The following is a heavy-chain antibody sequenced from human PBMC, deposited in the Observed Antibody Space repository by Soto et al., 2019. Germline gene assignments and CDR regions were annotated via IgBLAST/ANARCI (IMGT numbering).Heavy chain of an antibody. D-gene: IGHD6-19*01. CDR2: IHYSGST. V-gene: IGHV4-59*01. CDR3: ARERAEGYGSGWNLFDP. J-gene: IGHJ5*02. Sequence: QVQLQESGPGLVKPSETLSLMCTVSGGSISNYYWSWIRQSPGKGLEWIGYIHYSGSTNYNPSFESRVTTSVDTSKNQFSLRLSSVTAADPAFYYCARERAEGYGSGWNLFDPWGQGTLVTVSS. CDR1: GGSISNYY.